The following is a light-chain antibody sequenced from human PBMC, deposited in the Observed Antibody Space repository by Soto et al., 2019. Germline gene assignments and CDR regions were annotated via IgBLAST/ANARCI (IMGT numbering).Light chain of an antibody. CDR1: QSVTSSY. CDR2: GAS. Sequence: DIVLTQSPGTLSLSPGEGATLSCRASQSVTSSYLAWYQQKPGQAPRFLMYGASSRATGIPDRFSGRGSGTDFTLTISRLEPEDFAVYYCQQYGTSPTTFGQGTKVDIK. J-gene: IGKJ1*01. V-gene: IGKV3-20*01. CDR3: QQYGTSPTT.